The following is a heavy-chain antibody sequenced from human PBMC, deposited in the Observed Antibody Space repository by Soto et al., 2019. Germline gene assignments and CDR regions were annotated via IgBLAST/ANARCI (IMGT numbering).Heavy chain of an antibody. D-gene: IGHD3-16*01. V-gene: IGHV1-3*01. CDR3: ARAVGGPTSNLDY. CDR1: GYTFTSYA. J-gene: IGHJ4*02. CDR2: INAGNGNK. Sequence: GASVKVSCKASGYTFTSYAMHWVRQAPGQRLEWMGWINAGNGNKKYSQKLQGRVTITRDTSASTAYMELSSLRSEDTAVYYCARAVGGPTSNLDYWGQGTLVTVSS.